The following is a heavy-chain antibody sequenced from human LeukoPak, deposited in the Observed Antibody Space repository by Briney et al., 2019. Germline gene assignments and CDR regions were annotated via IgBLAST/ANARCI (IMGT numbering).Heavy chain of an antibody. Sequence: PSETLSLTCTVSGGSISSSSYYWGWIRQPPGKGLEWIGSIYYSGSTYHNPSLKSRVTISVDTSKNQFSLKLSSVTAADTAVYYCARDSWGSGYFDYWGQGTLVTVSS. CDR3: ARDSWGSGYFDY. CDR1: GGSISSSSYY. V-gene: IGHV4-39*07. J-gene: IGHJ4*02. CDR2: IYYSGST. D-gene: IGHD7-27*01.